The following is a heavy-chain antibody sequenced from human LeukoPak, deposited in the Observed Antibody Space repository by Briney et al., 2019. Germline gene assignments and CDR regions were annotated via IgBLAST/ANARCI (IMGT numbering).Heavy chain of an antibody. Sequence: SQTLSLTCTVSGSSVSSDEYYRSWVRQHPGKGLEWIGYVYYSGSSYYIPSLESRVTMSVEVSKNQFSLELRSVTAADTAVYYCARVKVLRFLEWFLDFWGQGALVTVSS. V-gene: IGHV4-31*03. D-gene: IGHD3-3*01. CDR3: ARVKVLRFLEWFLDF. CDR1: GSSVSSDEYY. J-gene: IGHJ4*02. CDR2: VYYSGSS.